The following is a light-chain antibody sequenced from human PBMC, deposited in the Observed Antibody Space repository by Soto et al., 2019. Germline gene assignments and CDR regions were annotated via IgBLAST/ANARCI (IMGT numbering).Light chain of an antibody. CDR2: DVS. J-gene: IGLJ1*01. V-gene: IGLV2-18*02. Sequence: QSVLTQPPSVSGSPGQAVAICCTGTSSDVGSYNRVSWYQQPPGTAPKLMIYDVSNRPSGVPDRFSGSKSGNTASLTISGLQAEDEADYYCSSYTSSSTYVFGTGTKVTVL. CDR1: SSDVGSYNR. CDR3: SSYTSSSTYV.